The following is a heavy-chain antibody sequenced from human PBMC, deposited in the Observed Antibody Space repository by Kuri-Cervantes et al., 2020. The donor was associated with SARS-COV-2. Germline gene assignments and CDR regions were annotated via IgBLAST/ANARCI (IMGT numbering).Heavy chain of an antibody. D-gene: IGHD2-2*01. J-gene: IGHJ5*02. CDR3: ARDLCSSTSCLYEGGGFDP. CDR1: GGTFSRNV. Sequence: ASVKVSCKTSGGTFSRNVISWARQAPGQGLEWMGWISAYNGNTNYAQKLQGRVTMTTDTSTSTAYMELRSLRSDDTAVYYCARDLCSSTSCLYEGGGFDPWGQGTLVTVSS. V-gene: IGHV1-18*01. CDR2: ISAYNGNT.